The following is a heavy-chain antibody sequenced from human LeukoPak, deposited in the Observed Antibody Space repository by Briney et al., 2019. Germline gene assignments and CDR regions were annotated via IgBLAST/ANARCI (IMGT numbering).Heavy chain of an antibody. D-gene: IGHD1-1*01. CDR3: ARGPPRGKYYYMDV. Sequence: PGGSLRLSCAASEFTFSSFDMHWVRQPPGQGLEWVSTIGTASDTYYPGSVEGRFTLSRDNAKNSLYLQMNSLTAGDTAVYYCARGPPRGKYYYMDVWGKGTTVTVSS. CDR1: EFTFSSFD. CDR2: IGTASDT. J-gene: IGHJ6*03. V-gene: IGHV3-13*01.